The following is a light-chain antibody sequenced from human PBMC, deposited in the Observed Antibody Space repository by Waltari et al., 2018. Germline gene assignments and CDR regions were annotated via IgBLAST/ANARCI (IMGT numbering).Light chain of an antibody. V-gene: IGLV2-23*02. CDR2: EVT. CDR3: CSYAGLGIYV. J-gene: IGLJ1*01. Sequence: QSGMTQPASVSGSPGQSITISCTGPSSDVGNYNLVYWYQQYPGKAPKLMVYEVTRRSSGVSDRFAGSKSGNTASLTIYGLQSEDEADYYCCSYAGLGIYVFGTGTKVTVL. CDR1: SSDVGNYNL.